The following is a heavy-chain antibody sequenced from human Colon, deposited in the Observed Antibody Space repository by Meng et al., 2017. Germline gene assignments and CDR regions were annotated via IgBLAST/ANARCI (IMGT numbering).Heavy chain of an antibody. CDR1: GGSISTSGYY. Sequence: QPQLQESGPGRVKPSEGLSLTCRVAGGSISTSGYYWGWIRQPPGKGLEWIGSIGHSGITYYTPSLKSRVTVSIDTSKSQFSLKLTSVTAADTAVYYCARGPCSSTSCYAFDIWGQGTMVTVSS. J-gene: IGHJ3*02. CDR3: ARGPCSSTSCYAFDI. D-gene: IGHD2-2*01. V-gene: IGHV4-39*01. CDR2: IGHSGIT.